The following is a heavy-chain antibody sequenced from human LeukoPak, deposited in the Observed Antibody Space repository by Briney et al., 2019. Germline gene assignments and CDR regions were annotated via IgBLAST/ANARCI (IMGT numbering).Heavy chain of an antibody. J-gene: IGHJ5*02. CDR1: GGSISSYY. CDR2: IYTSGST. V-gene: IGHV4-4*07. Sequence: PSGTLSLTCTVSGGSISSYYWSWIRRPAGKGLEWIGRIYTSGSTNYNPSLKSLVTISVDKSKNQFSLKLSSVTAADTAVYYCARDLALGYCSSTSCFAGGDWFDPWGQGTLVTVSS. CDR3: ARDLALGYCSSTSCFAGGDWFDP. D-gene: IGHD2-2*01.